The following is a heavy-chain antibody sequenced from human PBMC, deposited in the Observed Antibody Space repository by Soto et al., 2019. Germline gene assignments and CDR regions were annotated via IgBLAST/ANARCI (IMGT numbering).Heavy chain of an antibody. CDR3: AHRVLRTVFGLVTTTAIYFDF. V-gene: IGHV2-5*02. J-gene: IGHJ4*02. CDR1: GFSLTTSGVG. Sequence: QITLNESGPTVVRPTETLTLTCRFSGFSLTTSGVGVGWIRQSPGKAPEWLARIYLDDDKRYSASLKSRLTITKDTSKNQVVLTVSDLDPTDTATYYCAHRVLRTVFGLVTTTAIYFDFWGQGTPVAVSS. CDR2: IYLDDDK. D-gene: IGHD3-3*01.